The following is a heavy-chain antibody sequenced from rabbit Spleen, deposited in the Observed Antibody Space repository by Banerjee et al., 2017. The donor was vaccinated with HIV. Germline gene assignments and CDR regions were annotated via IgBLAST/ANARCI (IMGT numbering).Heavy chain of an antibody. CDR1: GFSSSNKYV. Sequence: QSLEESGGDLVKPEGSLTLTCTASGFSSSNKYVMCWVRQAPGKGLEWIACINTASGNTVYASWAKGRFTVSRTSSTTVTLQMTSLTAADTATYFCARDVGSYDYIDVYFSLWGQGTLVTVS. D-gene: IGHD6-1*01. CDR2: INTASGNT. CDR3: ARDVGSYDYIDVYFSL. V-gene: IGHV1S40*01. J-gene: IGHJ4*01.